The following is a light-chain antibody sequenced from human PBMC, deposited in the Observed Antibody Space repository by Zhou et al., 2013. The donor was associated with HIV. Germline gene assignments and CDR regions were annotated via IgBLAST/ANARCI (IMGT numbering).Light chain of an antibody. V-gene: IGKV3-15*01. CDR1: QSVNSN. J-gene: IGKJ5*01. CDR2: GAS. CDR3: QQRNSWPIT. Sequence: VMTQSPATLSVSPGERATLSCRASQSVNSNLAWYQQKPGQAPRLLIHGASTRATGFSARFSGSGSGTEFTLTISSLQSEDFAVYYCQQRNSWPITFGQGTRLEIK.